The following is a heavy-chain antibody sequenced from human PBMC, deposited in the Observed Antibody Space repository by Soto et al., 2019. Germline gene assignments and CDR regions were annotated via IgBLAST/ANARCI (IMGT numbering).Heavy chain of an antibody. J-gene: IGHJ4*02. CDR1: WGSSSSYE. Sequence: LTNSVAWGSSSSYERSWIRKHPGKGLEWIGYIYYSGSTNYNPSLKSRVTISVDTSKNQFSLKLSSVTAADTAVYYCARFGQHSGSYFFDFLVQGTPVHVSP. D-gene: IGHD1-26*01. CDR3: ARFGQHSGSYFFDF. V-gene: IGHV4-59*01. CDR2: IYYSGST.